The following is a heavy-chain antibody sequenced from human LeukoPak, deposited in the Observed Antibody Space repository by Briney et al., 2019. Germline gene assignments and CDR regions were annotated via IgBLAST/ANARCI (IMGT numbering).Heavy chain of an antibody. CDR1: GGTFSSYA. Sequence: SVKVSCKASGGTFSSYAISWVRQGPGQGHERMGGIIPICCTAIYAQEFQGRVAITTDESTSSGYMELSSLRSEDTAVYYCARIPWGYSYGPGDYWGQGTLVTVSS. J-gene: IGHJ4*02. D-gene: IGHD5-18*01. CDR2: IIPICCTA. V-gene: IGHV1-69*05. CDR3: ARIPWGYSYGPGDY.